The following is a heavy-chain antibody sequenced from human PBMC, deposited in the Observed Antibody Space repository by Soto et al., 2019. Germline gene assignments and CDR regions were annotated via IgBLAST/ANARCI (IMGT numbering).Heavy chain of an antibody. D-gene: IGHD3-9*01. V-gene: IGHV3-30*18. J-gene: IGHJ4*02. CDR2: ISYDGSNK. Sequence: QVQLVESGGGVVQPGRSLRLSCAASGFTFSSYGMHWVRQAPGKGLEWGAVISYDGSNKYYADSVKGRFTISRDNSKNTLYLQMNSLRAEDTAVYYCANLRYFDGLGIDYWGQGTLVTVSS. CDR1: GFTFSSYG. CDR3: ANLRYFDGLGIDY.